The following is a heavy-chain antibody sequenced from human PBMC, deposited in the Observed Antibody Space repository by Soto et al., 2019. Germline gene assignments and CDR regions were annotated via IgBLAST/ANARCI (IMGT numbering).Heavy chain of an antibody. V-gene: IGHV3-30-3*01. J-gene: IGHJ4*02. Sequence: GGSLRLSCAASGFTFSSYAMHWVRQAPGKGLEWVAVISYDGSNKYYADSVKGRFTISRDNSKSTLYLQMNSLRAEDTAVYYCAKDHGWVATILDYWDQGPLVTVST. D-gene: IGHD5-12*01. CDR3: AKDHGWVATILDY. CDR1: GFTFSSYA. CDR2: ISYDGSNK.